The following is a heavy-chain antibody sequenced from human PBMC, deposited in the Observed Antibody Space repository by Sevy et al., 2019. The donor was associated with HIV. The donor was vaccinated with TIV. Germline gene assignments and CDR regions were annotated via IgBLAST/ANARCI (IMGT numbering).Heavy chain of an antibody. D-gene: IGHD6-13*01. CDR3: ARGIASAVLDY. CDR1: GFIFSSYA. Sequence: GGSLRLSCAASGFIFSSYAMNWVRQAPGKGLEWVSSITSSRTTIYYADSVKGRFTISRDKAKASVYLQMNSLRDEDTAVYYCARGIASAVLDYWGQGTLVTVSS. CDR2: ITSSRTTI. V-gene: IGHV3-48*02. J-gene: IGHJ4*02.